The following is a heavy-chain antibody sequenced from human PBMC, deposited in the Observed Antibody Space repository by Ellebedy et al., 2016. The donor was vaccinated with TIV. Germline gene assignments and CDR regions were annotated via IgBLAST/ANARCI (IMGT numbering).Heavy chain of an antibody. V-gene: IGHV1-8*03. D-gene: IGHD3-22*01. Sequence: AASVKVSCKASGYTFTSYDINWVRQATGQGPEWMGWMKPNSGNTGYAQKFQGRVTITRNTSKSTAYMALSSRRSEDTAVYYCARVLMDYYDSSGYYYEPYYYGMDVWGQGTTVTVSS. CDR1: GYTFTSYD. J-gene: IGHJ6*02. CDR3: ARVLMDYYDSSGYYYEPYYYGMDV. CDR2: MKPNSGNT.